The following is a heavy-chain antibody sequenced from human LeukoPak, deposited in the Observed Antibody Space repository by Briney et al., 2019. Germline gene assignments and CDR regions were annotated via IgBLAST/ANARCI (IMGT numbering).Heavy chain of an antibody. CDR2: VSYDGRNE. CDR1: GFTFWSYG. D-gene: IGHD2-15*01. CDR3: AKDRRIMSSVYGIDV. J-gene: IGHJ6*02. Sequence: GGSLRLSCAASGFTFWSYGMPWVRQAPGKGLEWVAVVSYDGRNEYYADSVKGRLTISRDNSKNTLYLQMNSLRAEDTAVYYCAKDRRIMSSVYGIDVWGQGTTVTVSS. V-gene: IGHV3-30*18.